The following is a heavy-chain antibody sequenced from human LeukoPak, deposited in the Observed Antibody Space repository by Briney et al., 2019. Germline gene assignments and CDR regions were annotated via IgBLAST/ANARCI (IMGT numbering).Heavy chain of an antibody. CDR2: INHSGST. Sequence: PSETLSLTCAVYGGSFSGYYWSWIRQPPGKGLEWIGEINHSGSTNYNPSLKSRGTITADTSKNQFSLKLNSVTAADTAIYHCARVYSSGWYQWFDPWGQGILVTVSS. CDR3: ARVYSSGWYQWFDP. D-gene: IGHD6-19*01. V-gene: IGHV4-34*01. J-gene: IGHJ5*02. CDR1: GGSFSGYY.